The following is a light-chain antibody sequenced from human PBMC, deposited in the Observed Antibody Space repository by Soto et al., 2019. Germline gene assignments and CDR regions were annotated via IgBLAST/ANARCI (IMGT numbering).Light chain of an antibody. CDR2: DVR. CDR1: SSDVGGYNY. V-gene: IGLV2-14*01. J-gene: IGLJ2*01. Sequence: QSALTQPASVSGSPGQSITISCTGTSSDVGGYNYVSWYQQHPGKAPKFMIYDVRNRPSGVSNRFSGSNSGNTASLTISGLQAEDEANYYCSSYTGSSTPYVVFGGGTKLTVL. CDR3: SSYTGSSTPYVV.